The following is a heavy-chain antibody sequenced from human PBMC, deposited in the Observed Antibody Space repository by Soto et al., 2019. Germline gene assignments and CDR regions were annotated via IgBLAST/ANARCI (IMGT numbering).Heavy chain of an antibody. CDR3: ARAIGPTLFDY. CDR1: GFTFSSYD. CDR2: IGTAGDT. D-gene: IGHD3-22*01. Sequence: PGGSLRLSCSASGFTFSSYDMHWVRQGPGKGLEWVSAIGTAGDTSYAGSVKGRFTISRENAKNSLYLQMNSLRAGDTAIYFCARAIGPTLFDYWGQGTLVTVSS. J-gene: IGHJ4*02. V-gene: IGHV3-13*04.